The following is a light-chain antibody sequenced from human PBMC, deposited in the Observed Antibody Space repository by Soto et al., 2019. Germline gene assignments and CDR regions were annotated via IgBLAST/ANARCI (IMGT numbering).Light chain of an antibody. CDR1: QRVGSSS. CDR2: GVS. CDR3: QQFGTSPA. Sequence: EIVLTQSPGTLSLSPGERAILSCRASQRVGSSSLAWYQQRPGQAPRLLIYGVSTRDTGIQDRFSGSGSGTDFTLTISRLESEDFAVYFCQQFGTSPAFGGGTKVEIK. V-gene: IGKV3-20*01. J-gene: IGKJ4*01.